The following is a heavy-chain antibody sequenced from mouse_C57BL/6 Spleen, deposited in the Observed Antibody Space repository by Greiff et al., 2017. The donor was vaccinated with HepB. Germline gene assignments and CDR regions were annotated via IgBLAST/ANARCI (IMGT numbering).Heavy chain of an antibody. CDR1: GFTFSSYA. Sequence: EVQVVESGGGLVKPGGSLKLSCAASGFTFSSYAMSWVRQTPEKRLEWVATISDGGSYTYYPDNVKGRFTISRDNAKNNLYLQMSHLKSEDTAMYYCAREDYYGNYVDYAMDYWGQGTSVTVSS. V-gene: IGHV5-4*01. CDR3: AREDYYGNYVDYAMDY. D-gene: IGHD2-1*01. CDR2: ISDGGSYT. J-gene: IGHJ4*01.